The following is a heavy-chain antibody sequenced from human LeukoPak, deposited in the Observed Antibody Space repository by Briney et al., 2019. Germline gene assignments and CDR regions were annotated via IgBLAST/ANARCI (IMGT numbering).Heavy chain of an antibody. V-gene: IGHV3-21*04. CDR3: AKDDDWGRYKH. D-gene: IGHD3-16*01. CDR1: GFTFSDYH. CDR2: ISTSNSYI. J-gene: IGHJ1*01. Sequence: GGSLRLSCVVSGFTFSDYHMNWVRQAPGKGLEWVSSISTSNSYIYYADSLTGRFTISRDNSKNTQSLQMNSLRAEDTAVYYCAKDDDWGRYKHWGQGTLVTVSS.